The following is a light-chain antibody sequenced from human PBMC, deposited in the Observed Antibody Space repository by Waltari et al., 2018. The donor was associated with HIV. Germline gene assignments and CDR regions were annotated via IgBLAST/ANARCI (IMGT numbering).Light chain of an antibody. CDR1: QGISDY. CDR2: AAS. J-gene: IGKJ4*01. CDR3: QQTYSMPLT. V-gene: IGKV1-39*01. Sequence: DIQMTQSPSSLSASVGDTITITCRASQGISDYLNWYQQKPGRAPKLLIYAASSLPGGVASRFSATRSGTDFTLTINNLQPEDVATYYCQQTYSMPLTFGGGTKIEI.